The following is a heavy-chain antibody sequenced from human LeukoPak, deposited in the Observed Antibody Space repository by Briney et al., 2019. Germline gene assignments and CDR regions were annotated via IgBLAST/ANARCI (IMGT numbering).Heavy chain of an antibody. D-gene: IGHD3-22*01. J-gene: IGHJ3*02. V-gene: IGHV1-18*01. CDR1: GYTFASYG. CDR2: ISAYNGNT. Sequence: GASVKVSCKASGYTFASYGISWVRQAPGQGLEWMGWISAYNGNTNYAQKFQGRVTIIADKSTSTAYMELSSLRSEDTAVYYCARDTGAYYYDSSGYPQFEYDAFDIWGQGTMVTVSS. CDR3: ARDTGAYYYDSSGYPQFEYDAFDI.